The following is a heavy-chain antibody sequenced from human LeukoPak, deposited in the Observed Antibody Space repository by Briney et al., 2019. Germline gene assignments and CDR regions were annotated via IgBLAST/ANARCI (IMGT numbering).Heavy chain of an antibody. Sequence: ASVKVSCKASGYTFTSYAMNWVRQAPGQGLEWMGWINTNTGNPTYAQGFTGRFVFSLDTSVSTAYLQISSLKAEDTAVYYCARETFGLLWFGELFDRRYMDVWGKGTTVTVSS. CDR2: INTNTGNP. CDR3: ARETFGLLWFGELFDRRYMDV. V-gene: IGHV7-4-1*02. CDR1: GYTFTSYA. D-gene: IGHD3-10*01. J-gene: IGHJ6*03.